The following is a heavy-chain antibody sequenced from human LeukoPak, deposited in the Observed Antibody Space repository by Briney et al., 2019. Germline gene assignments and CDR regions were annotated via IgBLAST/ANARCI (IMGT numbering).Heavy chain of an antibody. J-gene: IGHJ4*02. D-gene: IGHD6-13*01. CDR3: ARGRLRAAGTPGYFDY. Sequence: SETLSLTCAVYGGSFSGYYWSWIRQPPGKGLEWIGEINHSGSTNYNPSLKSRVTISVDTSKNQFSLKLSSVTAADTAVYYCARGRLRAAGTPGYFDYWGQGTLVTVS. CDR2: INHSGST. V-gene: IGHV4-34*01. CDR1: GGSFSGYY.